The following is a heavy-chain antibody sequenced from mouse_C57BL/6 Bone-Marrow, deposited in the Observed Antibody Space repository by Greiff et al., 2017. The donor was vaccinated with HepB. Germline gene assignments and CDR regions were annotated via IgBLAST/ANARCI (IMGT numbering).Heavy chain of an antibody. CDR1: GFTFSDYY. CDR3: AKSYYEYDGFAY. CDR2: ISNGGGST. V-gene: IGHV5-12*01. J-gene: IGHJ3*01. D-gene: IGHD2-4*01. Sequence: EVQRVESGGGLVQPGGSLKLSCAASGFTFSDYYMYWVRQTPEKRLEWVAFISNGGGSTYYPDTVKGRFTLSRDNAKNTLYLQMSRLKSEDTAMYYCAKSYYEYDGFAYWGQGTLVTVSA.